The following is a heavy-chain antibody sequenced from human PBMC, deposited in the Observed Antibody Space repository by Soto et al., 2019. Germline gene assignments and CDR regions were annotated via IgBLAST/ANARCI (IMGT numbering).Heavy chain of an antibody. CDR2: IYYSGST. CDR3: AREAIEISVGGYYYYGMDV. J-gene: IGHJ6*02. D-gene: IGHD3-16*01. V-gene: IGHV4-30-4*01. Sequence: PSETLSLTCTVSGGSISSGDYYWGWIRQPPGKGLEWIGYIYYSGSTYYNPSLKSRVTISVDTSKNQFSLKLSSVTAADTAVYYCAREAIEISVGGYYYYGMDVWGQGTTVTVSS. CDR1: GGSISSGDYY.